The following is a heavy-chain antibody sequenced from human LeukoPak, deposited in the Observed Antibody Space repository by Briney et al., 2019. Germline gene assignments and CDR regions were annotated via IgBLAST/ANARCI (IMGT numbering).Heavy chain of an antibody. D-gene: IGHD4-17*01. CDR2: MYYSGST. CDR3: ARGTRGDYDYYFDY. J-gene: IGHJ4*02. CDR1: GDSISSGGYY. V-gene: IGHV4-31*03. Sequence: SETLSLTCTVSGDSISSGGYYWSWIRQHPGKGLEWIGYMYYSGSTYYNPSLKSRVTISVDTSKNQFSLKLSSVTAADTAVYYCARGTRGDYDYYFDYWGQGTLVTVSS.